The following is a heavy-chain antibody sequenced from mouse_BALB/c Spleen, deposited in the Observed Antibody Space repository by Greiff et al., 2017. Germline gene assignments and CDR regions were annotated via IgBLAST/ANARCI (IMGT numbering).Heavy chain of an antibody. CDR3: TRLDGYKFSHAMDY. D-gene: IGHD2-3*01. CDR1: GFTFSNYW. CDR2: IRLKSNNYAT. Sequence: EVQGVESGGGLVQPGGSMKLSCVASGFTFSNYWMNWVRQSPEKGLEWVAEIRLKSNNYATHYAESVKGRFTISRDDSKSSVYLQMNNLRAEDTGIYYCTRLDGYKFSHAMDYWGQGTSVTVSS. J-gene: IGHJ4*01. V-gene: IGHV6-6*02.